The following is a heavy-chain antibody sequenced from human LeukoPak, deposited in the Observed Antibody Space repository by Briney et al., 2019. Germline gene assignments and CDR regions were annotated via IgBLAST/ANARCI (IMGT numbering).Heavy chain of an antibody. Sequence: GESLKISCKGSGYSFTSYWIGWVRQMPGKGLEWMGIIYPAGSHTIYSPSFQGQVTISVDKSTSTAYLQWNTLKASDTAMYYCARRNYTSVWFDPWGQGTLVTVSS. V-gene: IGHV5-51*01. D-gene: IGHD1-7*01. CDR3: ARRNYTSVWFDP. CDR1: GYSFTSYW. J-gene: IGHJ5*02. CDR2: IYPAGSHT.